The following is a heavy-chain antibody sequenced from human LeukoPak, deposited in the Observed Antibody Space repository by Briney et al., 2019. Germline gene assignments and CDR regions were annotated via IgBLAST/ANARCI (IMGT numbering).Heavy chain of an antibody. CDR2: ISSSSSYI. D-gene: IGHD4-17*01. J-gene: IGHJ4*02. CDR3: TKGAHGDYDY. Sequence: KSGGSLRLSCAASGFTFSSYSMNWVRQAPGKGLEWVSSISSSSSYIYYADSVKGRFTISKDNSKNTLYLQMHSLRAEDTALYYCTKGAHGDYDYWGQGTLVTVSS. CDR1: GFTFSSYS. V-gene: IGHV3-21*04.